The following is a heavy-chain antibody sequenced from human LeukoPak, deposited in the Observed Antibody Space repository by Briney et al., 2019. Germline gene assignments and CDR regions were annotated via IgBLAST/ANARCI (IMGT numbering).Heavy chain of an antibody. Sequence: SETLSLTCTVSGGSISSSSYYWAWIRQPPGKGLEWIGNIYYSGSTYYNPSLQSRVTISVDSSKNQFSLKLSSVTAAATAVFYCARRTGLTPNYFDSWGQGTLVTVSS. CDR3: ARRTGLTPNYFDS. CDR2: IYYSGST. V-gene: IGHV4-39*01. D-gene: IGHD1-14*01. CDR1: GGSISSSSYY. J-gene: IGHJ4*02.